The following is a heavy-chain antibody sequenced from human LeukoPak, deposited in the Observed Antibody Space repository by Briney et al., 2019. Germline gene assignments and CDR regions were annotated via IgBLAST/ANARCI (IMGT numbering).Heavy chain of an antibody. Sequence: GGSLRLSCAASGFTSSSYWMNWLRQAPGKGLEWVANINQDGSEKYYVDSAKGRFTISRDNAKNSLYLQMRAEDTAVYYCARGWASSRRKAFDIWGQGTMVTVSS. CDR1: GFTSSSYW. V-gene: IGHV3-7*03. CDR3: ARGWASSRRKAFDI. CDR2: INQDGSEK. J-gene: IGHJ3*02. D-gene: IGHD3-16*01.